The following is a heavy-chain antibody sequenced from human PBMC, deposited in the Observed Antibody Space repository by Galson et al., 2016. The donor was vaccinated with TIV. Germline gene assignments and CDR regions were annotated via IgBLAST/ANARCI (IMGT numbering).Heavy chain of an antibody. D-gene: IGHD3-22*01. J-gene: IGHJ3*02. CDR3: AREPACFYSGYSHPLDI. CDR2: ISGSPSIGV. CDR1: GFTFSSYA. Sequence: SLRLSCAASGFTFSSYAMNWVRQAPGKGLEWISYISGSPSIGVFYADSVKGRFTISRDNGQNSVSLQMNDRSAEDTAVYYCAREPACFYSGYSHPLDIWGQGTMVTVSS. V-gene: IGHV3-48*03.